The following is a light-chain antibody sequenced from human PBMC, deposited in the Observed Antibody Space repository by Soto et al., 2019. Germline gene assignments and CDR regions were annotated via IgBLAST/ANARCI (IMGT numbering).Light chain of an antibody. J-gene: IGLJ2*01. Sequence: QSALTQPASVSGSPGQSITISCTGTSSDIGAYNFVSWYQQHPGKAPKLMLYYVNIRPSGVSNRFSGSKSGNTASLTISGLQAEDEADYYCTSWTTSTTMIFGGGTQLTVL. V-gene: IGLV2-14*03. CDR1: SSDIGAYNF. CDR3: TSWTTSTTMI. CDR2: YVN.